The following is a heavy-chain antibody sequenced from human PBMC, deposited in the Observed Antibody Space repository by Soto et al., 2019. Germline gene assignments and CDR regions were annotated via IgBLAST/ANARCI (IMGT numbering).Heavy chain of an antibody. CDR1: GASISGSYYY. D-gene: IGHD1-20*01. J-gene: IGHJ4*02. CDR2: VFYTGFT. V-gene: IGHV4-39*01. CDR3: ATSQKGYNWNYFDH. Sequence: TSETLSLTCAVSGASISGSYYYWAWLRQSPGKGPEWIGSVFYTGFTSYNPSLESRVSVSVDTSKSQFSLKLSAVTAADTAVYYCATSQKGYNWNYFDHWGQGALVTVS.